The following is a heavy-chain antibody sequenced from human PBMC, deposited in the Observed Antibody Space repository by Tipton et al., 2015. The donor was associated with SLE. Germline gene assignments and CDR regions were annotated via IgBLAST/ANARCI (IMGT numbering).Heavy chain of an antibody. CDR2: ISSSGSTI. Sequence: SLRLSCAASGFTFSSYEMNWVRQAPGKGLEWVSYISSSGSTIYYADSVKGRFTISRDNAKNSLYLQMNSLRAEDTAVYYCARVGLSGSYQPPYFDYWGQETLVTVSS. CDR1: GFTFSSYE. CDR3: ARVGLSGSYQPPYFDY. D-gene: IGHD1-26*01. V-gene: IGHV3-48*03. J-gene: IGHJ4*02.